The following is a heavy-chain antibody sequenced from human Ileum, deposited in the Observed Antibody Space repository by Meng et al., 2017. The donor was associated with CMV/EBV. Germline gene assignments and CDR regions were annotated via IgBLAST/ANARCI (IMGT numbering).Heavy chain of an antibody. V-gene: IGHV3-30-3*01. Sequence: RAGLGGSLRQHGRHVRPSGGALGFSFSNYAMYWVRQASGKGLEWVAVISYDGSNKFYADSVKGPFTISRDNSKNTLYLKLNSLRAEDTAVYYCARDSDTSDGGYYFEHWGQGTLVTVSS. CDR2: ISYDGSNK. D-gene: IGHD3-22*01. CDR1: GFSFSNYA. CDR3: ARDSDTSDGGYYFEH. J-gene: IGHJ4*02.